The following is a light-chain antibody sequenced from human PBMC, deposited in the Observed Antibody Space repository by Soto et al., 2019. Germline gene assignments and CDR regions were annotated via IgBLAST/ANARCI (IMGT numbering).Light chain of an antibody. J-gene: IGLJ2*01. V-gene: IGLV2-14*01. CDR1: SSDVGGYNY. CDR2: EVS. CDR3: NSYTSSSTRVV. Sequence: QSALTQPASVSGSPGQSINLSCTGTSSDVGGYNYVSWYQQHPGKAPKLMIYEVSNRPSGISNRFSGSKSGNTASLTISGLQAEDEADYYCNSYTSSSTRVVFGGGTKLTVL.